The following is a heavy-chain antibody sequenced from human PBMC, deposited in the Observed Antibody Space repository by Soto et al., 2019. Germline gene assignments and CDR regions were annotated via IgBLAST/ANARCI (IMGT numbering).Heavy chain of an antibody. CDR2: INPNNGNT. J-gene: IGHJ4*02. D-gene: IGHD2-15*01. CDR1: GYRFMNFG. CDR3: VRVAKSAWWAFDL. V-gene: IGHV1-18*01. Sequence: QVQLVQSGTEVKKPGASVRVSCTASGYRFMNFGVSWVRQAPGQGLEWIGWINPNNGNTNTAQKFQHRVTLTSETSTRTVYMGLASLKYDDTAVYYCVRVAKSAWWAFDLWGQGALVTVSS.